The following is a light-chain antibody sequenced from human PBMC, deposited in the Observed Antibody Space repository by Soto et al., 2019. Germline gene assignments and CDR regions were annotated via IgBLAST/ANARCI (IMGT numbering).Light chain of an antibody. CDR3: AAWDDTVRSYV. CDR2: RNN. V-gene: IGLV1-47*01. J-gene: IGLJ1*01. CDR1: ISNIGSNY. Sequence: QSVLTQPPSVSGTPGQRVTISCSGSISNIGSNYVYWFQQFPGTAPKVLSNRNNQRPSGVPDRFSGSKSGTSASRAISGLRSEDEAEYYCAAWDDTVRSYVFGTGTKLTVL.